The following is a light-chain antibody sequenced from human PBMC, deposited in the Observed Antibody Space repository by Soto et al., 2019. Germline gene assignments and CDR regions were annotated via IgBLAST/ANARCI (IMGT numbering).Light chain of an antibody. CDR2: GAS. CDR1: QSVSNY. J-gene: IGKJ5*01. CDR3: QQYGTSEII. Sequence: DIVLTQSPATLSLSPGERATLSCRASQSVSNYLALYQQKPGQAPRLLIYGASYRATGIPARFSGGGSGTDFTLTISSLEPEDFAVFFCQQYGTSEIIFGQGTRLEI. V-gene: IGKV3-11*01.